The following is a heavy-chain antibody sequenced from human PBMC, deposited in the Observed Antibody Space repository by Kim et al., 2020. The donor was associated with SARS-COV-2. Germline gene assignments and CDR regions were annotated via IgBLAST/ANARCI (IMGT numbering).Heavy chain of an antibody. J-gene: IGHJ6*02. CDR2: ISSSGSTI. Sequence: GGSLRLSCAASGFTFSDYYMTWIRQAPGKGLECVSYISSSGSTIYYADSVKGRFTISRDNAKKSLYLQMNSLRAEDTAVYYCARDREYCGGDCYTYGMDVWGQGTTVTVSS. CDR1: GFTFSDYY. V-gene: IGHV3-11*04. CDR3: ARDREYCGGDCYTYGMDV. D-gene: IGHD2-21*02.